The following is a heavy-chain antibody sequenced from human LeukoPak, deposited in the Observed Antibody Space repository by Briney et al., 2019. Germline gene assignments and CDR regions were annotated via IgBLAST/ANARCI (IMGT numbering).Heavy chain of an antibody. CDR1: GGSISSGDYY. CDR3: ARVRTSTVTYYYYYYGMDV. J-gene: IGHJ6*02. CDR2: IYYSGST. Sequence: PSQTLSLTCTVSGGSISSGDYYWSWIRQPPGKGLEWIGYIYYSGSTNYNPSLKSRVTMSVDTSKNQFSLKLSSVTAADTAVYYCARVRTSTVTYYYYYYGMDVWGQGTTVTVSS. V-gene: IGHV4-30-4*01. D-gene: IGHD4-17*01.